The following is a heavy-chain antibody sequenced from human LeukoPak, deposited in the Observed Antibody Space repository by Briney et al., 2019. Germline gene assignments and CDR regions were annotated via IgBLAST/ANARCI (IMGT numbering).Heavy chain of an antibody. CDR3: TTESGRYYDFWSGYYNSYYFDY. J-gene: IGHJ4*02. CDR2: ISSRINTI. CDR1: GFTFSGST. D-gene: IGHD3-3*01. V-gene: IGHV3-48*01. Sequence: GGSLRLSCAASGFTFSGSTMNWVRQAPGKGLEWVSYISSRINTIYYAESVKGRFTISRDNAKNSLYLQMNSLKTEDTAVYYCTTESGRYYDFWSGYYNSYYFDYWGQGTLVTVSS.